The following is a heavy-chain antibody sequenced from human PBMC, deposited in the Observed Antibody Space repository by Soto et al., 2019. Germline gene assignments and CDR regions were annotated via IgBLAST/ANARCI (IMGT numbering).Heavy chain of an antibody. CDR3: ARVGKQQLVIDYYYGMDV. J-gene: IGHJ6*02. D-gene: IGHD6-13*01. CDR2: INPSGGST. V-gene: IGHV1-46*01. Sequence: ASVKVSCTASGYTFTSYYMHWVRQAPGQGLEWMGIINPSGGSTSYAQKFQGRVTMTRDTSTSTVYMELSSLRSEDTAVYYCARVGKQQLVIDYYYGMDVRGPGTTVT. CDR1: GYTFTSYY.